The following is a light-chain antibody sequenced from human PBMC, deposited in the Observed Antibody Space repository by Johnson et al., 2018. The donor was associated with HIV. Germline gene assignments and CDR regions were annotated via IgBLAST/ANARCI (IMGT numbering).Light chain of an antibody. V-gene: IGLV1-51*01. Sequence: QSVLTQPPSVSAAPGQKVTISCSGSSSNIGSNFVSWYQQLPGKAPKLLIYDNNKRPLGIPDRFSGSKSGTSATLGITGLQTGDEADYYCATWDTSLSTGGVFGTGTKVTVL. J-gene: IGLJ1*01. CDR2: DNN. CDR1: SSNIGSNF. CDR3: ATWDTSLSTGGV.